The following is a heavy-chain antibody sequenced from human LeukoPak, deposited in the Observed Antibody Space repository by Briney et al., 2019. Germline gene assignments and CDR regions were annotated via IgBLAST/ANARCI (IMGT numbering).Heavy chain of an antibody. J-gene: IGHJ4*01. CDR1: GDSISSTSYY. V-gene: IGHV4-39*01. CDR3: ASRVYGLGSFNY. Sequence: KPSETLSLTCTVSGDSISSTSYYWDWIRQPPGKGLEWIGSIYNSGTTFYNPSLKSRVTISVDTSKNQFSLKVGSVTAADTAVYYCASRVYGLGSFNYWGQGTLVTVSS. D-gene: IGHD3-10*01. CDR2: IYNSGTT.